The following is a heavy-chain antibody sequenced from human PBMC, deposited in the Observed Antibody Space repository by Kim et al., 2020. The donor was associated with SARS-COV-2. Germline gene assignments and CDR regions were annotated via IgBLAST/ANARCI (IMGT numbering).Heavy chain of an antibody. CDR2: IYYSGST. D-gene: IGHD5-12*01. J-gene: IGHJ4*02. CDR3: ASSGYDYYFDY. Sequence: SETLSLTCTVSGGSISSYYWSWIRQPPGKGLEWIGDIYYSGSTNYNPSLKSRVTISVDTSKNQFSLKLSSVTAADTAVYYCASSGYDYYFDYWGQGTLVT. CDR1: GGSISSYY. V-gene: IGHV4-59*08.